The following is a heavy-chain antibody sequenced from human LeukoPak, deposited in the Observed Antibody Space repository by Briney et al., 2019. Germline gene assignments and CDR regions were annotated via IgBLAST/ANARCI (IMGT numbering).Heavy chain of an antibody. CDR1: GFTFSSYA. D-gene: IGHD5-24*01. J-gene: IGHJ4*02. Sequence: GGSLRLSCAASGFTFSSYAMSWVRQAPGKGLEWGSGIRGSGGSTYYADHVKGRFTISRDNSKNTLDLQMNSLRAEDTAVYYCAKGRDGYNADFDYWGQGTLVTVSS. CDR2: IRGSGGST. V-gene: IGHV3-23*01. CDR3: AKGRDGYNADFDY.